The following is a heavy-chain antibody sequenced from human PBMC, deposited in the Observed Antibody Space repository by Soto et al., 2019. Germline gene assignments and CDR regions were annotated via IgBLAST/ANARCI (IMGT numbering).Heavy chain of an antibody. Sequence: GGSLRLSCAASGFTFSTYEMNWVRQAPGKGLEWVSYISSSGTTVYYAGSVKGRVTISRDNAKNSLFLQMNSLRAEDTAVYYCARDQLGGYFDYWGQGALVTVSS. CDR2: ISSSGTTV. CDR3: ARDQLGGYFDY. CDR1: GFTFSTYE. J-gene: IGHJ4*01. V-gene: IGHV3-48*03. D-gene: IGHD6-6*01.